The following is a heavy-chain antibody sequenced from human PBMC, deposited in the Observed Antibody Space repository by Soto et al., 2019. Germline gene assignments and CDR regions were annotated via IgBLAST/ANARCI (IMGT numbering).Heavy chain of an antibody. Sequence: ASVKVSCKASGYTFFTYDISWVRQAPGQGLEWMGWISTYSGDTKYAQKFQGRVTMTTDTSTTTAYLELRSLRSDDTAVYYCARHHGPTASENWFDPWGQGTVVTVS. V-gene: IGHV1-18*01. CDR2: ISTYSGDT. CDR3: ARHHGPTASENWFDP. D-gene: IGHD4-17*01. J-gene: IGHJ5*02. CDR1: GYTFFTYD.